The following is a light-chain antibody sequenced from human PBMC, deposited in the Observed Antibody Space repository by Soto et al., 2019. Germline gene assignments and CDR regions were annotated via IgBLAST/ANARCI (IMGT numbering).Light chain of an antibody. J-gene: IGKJ5*01. CDR1: QSVSSSY. CDR3: QQRNIWPPVT. V-gene: IGKV3D-20*02. CDR2: GAS. Sequence: EMVLTEAPGTLSLSSGERATLSCRASQSVSSSYLAWYQQKPGQAPRLLIYGASRRATGIPDRFSGIVSGTDFTLPISRLEPEDSAAYYCQQRNIWPPVTFGHGTRLEIK.